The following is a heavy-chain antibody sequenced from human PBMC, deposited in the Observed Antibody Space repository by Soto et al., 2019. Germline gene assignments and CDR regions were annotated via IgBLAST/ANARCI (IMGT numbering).Heavy chain of an antibody. CDR3: ARNLYLFSGGSCYYNSYYYSVMAV. J-gene: IGHJ6*04. D-gene: IGHD2-15*01. CDR1: GYSFTSYW. Sequence: PGESLKISCKGSGYSFTSYWIGWVRQMPGKGLEWMGIIYPGDSDTRYSPSFQGQVTISADKSISTAYLQWSSLKASDTAMYYCARNLYLFSGGSCYYNSYYYSVMAVWGKGTTVTVSS. V-gene: IGHV5-51*01. CDR2: IYPGDSDT.